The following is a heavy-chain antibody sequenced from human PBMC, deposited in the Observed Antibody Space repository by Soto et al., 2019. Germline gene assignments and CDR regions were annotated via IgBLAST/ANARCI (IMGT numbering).Heavy chain of an antibody. CDR2: IRGSGDNT. D-gene: IGHD2-15*01. J-gene: IGHJ4*02. V-gene: IGHV3-23*01. CDR3: AKEYGLGGGSGFPY. Sequence: EVQLLESGGGLVQPGGSLRLSCAASGFTFSRFAMSWVRQAPGKGLEWISAIRGSGDNTYYADSVKGRFAISRDNSGNTLYLQMNSLIADDTPLYYCAKEYGLGGGSGFPYWGQGTRVSVSA. CDR1: GFTFSRFA.